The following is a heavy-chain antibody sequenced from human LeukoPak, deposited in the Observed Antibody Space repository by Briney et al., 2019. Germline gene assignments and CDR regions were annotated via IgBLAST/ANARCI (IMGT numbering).Heavy chain of an antibody. J-gene: IGHJ4*02. D-gene: IGHD6-13*01. V-gene: IGHV3-23*01. CDR2: TSGSGGST. CDR3: ARRPPRGQKLYYFDY. Sequence: GGSLRLSCAASGFTFSNYGMSWVRQAPGKGLEWVSVTSGSGGSTYYADSVKGRFTISRDNSKNTLYVQMNSLRAEDTAVYYCARRPPRGQKLYYFDYWGQGTLVTVSS. CDR1: GFTFSNYG.